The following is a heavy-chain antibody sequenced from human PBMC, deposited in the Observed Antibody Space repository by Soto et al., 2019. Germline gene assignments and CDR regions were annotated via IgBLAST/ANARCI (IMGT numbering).Heavy chain of an antibody. CDR3: ARRAVVTVTGSLDNWLDP. V-gene: IGHV4-59*01. CDR2: VYSSGST. CDR1: GDSITSYN. D-gene: IGHD2-21*02. Sequence: SETLSLTCTVSGDSITSYNWNWLRQPPGKALEWIGYVYSSGSTNYNPSLKSRVTISVDTSRNQFSLKVNSVTAADTAVYYCARRAVVTVTGSLDNWLDPWGQGILVT. J-gene: IGHJ5*02.